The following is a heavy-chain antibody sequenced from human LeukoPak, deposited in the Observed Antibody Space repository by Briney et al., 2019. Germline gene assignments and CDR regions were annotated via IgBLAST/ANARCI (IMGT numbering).Heavy chain of an antibody. CDR2: ISGSGGST. D-gene: IGHD3-3*01. J-gene: IGHJ4*02. Sequence: PGGSLRLSCAASGFTFSSYAMRWVRQAPGKGLEWVSAISGSGGSTYYADSVKGRFTISRDNSKNTLYLQMNSLRAEDTAVYYCAKDQRPLFWSGYQGGSDYWGQGTLVTVSS. CDR1: GFTFSSYA. CDR3: AKDQRPLFWSGYQGGSDY. V-gene: IGHV3-23*01.